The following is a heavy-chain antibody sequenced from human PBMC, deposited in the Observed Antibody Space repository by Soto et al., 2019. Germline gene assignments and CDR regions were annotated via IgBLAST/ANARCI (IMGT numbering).Heavy chain of an antibody. CDR1: GGSFSGYY. Sequence: SETLSLTCAVYGGSFSGYYWSWIRQPPGKGLEWIGEINHSGSTNYNPSLKSRVTISVDTSKDQFSLKLSSVTAADTAVYYCAREGLTGGVGWFDPWGQGTLVTVSS. V-gene: IGHV4-34*01. CDR2: INHSGST. CDR3: AREGLTGGVGWFDP. D-gene: IGHD3-16*01. J-gene: IGHJ5*02.